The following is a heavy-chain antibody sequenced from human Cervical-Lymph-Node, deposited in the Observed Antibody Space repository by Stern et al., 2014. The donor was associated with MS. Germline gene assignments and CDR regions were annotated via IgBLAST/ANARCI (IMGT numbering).Heavy chain of an antibody. Sequence: VQLVESGPGLVKPSETLSLTCTVSGGSISSYYWSWIRQPPGKGLEWIGYIYYSGSTNYNPSLKSRVTISVDTSKNQFSLKLSSVTAADTAVYYCARVRFLGDAFDIWGQGTMVTVSS. V-gene: IGHV4-59*01. CDR3: ARVRFLGDAFDI. CDR2: IYYSGST. D-gene: IGHD3-3*01. CDR1: GGSISSYY. J-gene: IGHJ3*02.